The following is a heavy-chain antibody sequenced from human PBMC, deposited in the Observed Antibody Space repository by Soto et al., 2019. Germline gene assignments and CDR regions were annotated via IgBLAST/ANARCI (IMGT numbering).Heavy chain of an antibody. CDR3: ARVRGSYNFDY. Sequence: ASVKVSRKASGYTFTSYAMHWVRQAPGQRLEWMGWINAGNGNTKYSQKFQGRVTITRDTSASTAYMELSSLRSEDTAVYYCARVRGSYNFDYWGQGTLVTVSS. D-gene: IGHD1-26*01. CDR1: GYTFTSYA. CDR2: INAGNGNT. J-gene: IGHJ4*02. V-gene: IGHV1-3*01.